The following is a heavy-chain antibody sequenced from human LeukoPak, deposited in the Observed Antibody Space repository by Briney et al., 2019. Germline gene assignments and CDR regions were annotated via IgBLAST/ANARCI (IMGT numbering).Heavy chain of an antibody. CDR2: ISGSGGST. Sequence: PGGSLRLSCAASGFTFSSYAMSWVRQAPGKGLEWVSAISGSGGSTYYADSVKGRFTISRDNSKNTLHLQMNSLRAEDTAVYYCAANSSGYYYYYWGPGTLVTVSS. CDR1: GFTFSSYA. CDR3: AANSSGYYYYY. V-gene: IGHV3-23*01. J-gene: IGHJ4*02. D-gene: IGHD3-22*01.